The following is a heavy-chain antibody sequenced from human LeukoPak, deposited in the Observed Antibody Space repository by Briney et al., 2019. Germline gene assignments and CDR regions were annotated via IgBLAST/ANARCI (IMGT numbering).Heavy chain of an antibody. CDR1: GYTLTNYY. CDR3: AREGEIGYDLSDY. V-gene: IGHV1-46*01. CDR2: INPSGGST. J-gene: IGHJ4*02. Sequence: APLKGSCKASGYTLTNYYMNWVRQAPGQGLEWMGIINPSGGSTSYAQKFQGRVTVTRDTSTSTVYMELSSLRSEDTAMYYCAREGEIGYDLSDYWGQGTLVTVSS. D-gene: IGHD5-12*01.